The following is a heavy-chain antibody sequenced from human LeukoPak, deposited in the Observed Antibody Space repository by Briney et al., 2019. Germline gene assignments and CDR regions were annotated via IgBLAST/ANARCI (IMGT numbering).Heavy chain of an antibody. J-gene: IGHJ6*03. CDR2: ISSSSSYI. D-gene: IGHD2-2*01. V-gene: IGHV3-21*01. CDR3: AKIVVVPAALGYYYMDV. Sequence: GGSLRLSCAASGFTFSSYSMNWVRQAPGKGLEWVSSISSSSSYIYYADSVKGRFTISRDNAKNSLYLQMNSLRAEDTAVYYCAKIVVVPAALGYYYMDVWGKGTTVTVSS. CDR1: GFTFSSYS.